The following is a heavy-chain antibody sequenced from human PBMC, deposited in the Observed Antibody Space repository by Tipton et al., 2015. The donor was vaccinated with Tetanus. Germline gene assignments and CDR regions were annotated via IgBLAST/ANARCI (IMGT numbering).Heavy chain of an antibody. D-gene: IGHD2-15*01. J-gene: IGHJ4*02. CDR2: IYPGDSDT. Sequence: QLVQSGGEVKKPGESLKISCKGSGYIFTNYWIGWVRQKPGKGLEWMGIIYPGDSDTRYSPSFQCQVTISADKSINTAYLQWSSRKASDSSMFYCARAHCSGGVCNFDCWGQGALVTVAP. CDR1: GYIFTNYW. V-gene: IGHV5-51*01. CDR3: ARAHCSGGVCNFDC.